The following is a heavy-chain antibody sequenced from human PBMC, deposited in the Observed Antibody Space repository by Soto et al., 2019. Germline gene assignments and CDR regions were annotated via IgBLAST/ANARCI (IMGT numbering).Heavy chain of an antibody. Sequence: LQQSGPGLVKPSQTLFLTCALSGDSVSSNSAAWNWIRQSPSRGLEWLGRTYYRSEWFYDYAASVKNRISIIPDTSKNQFSLQLSSVTPEDTAVYFCARGWALNYWGQGTLVTVSS. CDR3: ARGWALNY. CDR2: TYYRSEWFY. CDR1: GDSVSSNSAA. D-gene: IGHD1-26*01. V-gene: IGHV6-1*01. J-gene: IGHJ4*02.